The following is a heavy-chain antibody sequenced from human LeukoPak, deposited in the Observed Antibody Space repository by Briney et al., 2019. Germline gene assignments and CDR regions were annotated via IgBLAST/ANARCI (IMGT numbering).Heavy chain of an antibody. V-gene: IGHV4-30-2*01. J-gene: IGHJ6*02. D-gene: IGHD3-3*01. Sequence: SQTLSLTCAVSGGSISSGGYSWSWIRQPPGKGLEWIGYIYHSGSTYYNPSLKSRVTISVDRSKNQFSLKLSSVTAADTAVYYCARAPRRRITYGYYYYGMDVWGQGTTVTVSS. CDR2: IYHSGST. CDR1: GGSISSGGYS. CDR3: ARAPRRRITYGYYYYGMDV.